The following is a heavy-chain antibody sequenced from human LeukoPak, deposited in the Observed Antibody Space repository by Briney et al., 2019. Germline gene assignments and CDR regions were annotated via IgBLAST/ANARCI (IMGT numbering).Heavy chain of an antibody. J-gene: IGHJ4*02. Sequence: QSGGSLRLSCAASGFTFSSYAMSWVRQAPGKGLEWVSTISGSGGSTYYADSVKGRFTISRDNSKNTLYLQMNSLRAEDTAVYYCARGADRNGYWDCSGTSCGWGQGTLVTVSS. CDR2: ISGSGGST. CDR1: GFTFSSYA. D-gene: IGHD2-2*01. CDR3: ARGADRNGYWDCSGTSCG. V-gene: IGHV3-23*01.